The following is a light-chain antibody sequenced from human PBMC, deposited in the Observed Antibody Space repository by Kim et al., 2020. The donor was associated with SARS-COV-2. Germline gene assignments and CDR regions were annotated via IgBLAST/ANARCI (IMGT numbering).Light chain of an antibody. CDR1: PRVSSD. J-gene: IGKJ2*01. CDR3: QQYNNWPYT. V-gene: IGKV3-15*01. CDR2: GAS. Sequence: VSPRQMAPLPRRPRPRVSSDFAWYQPKPGHAPRILIYGASTRATGIPARFSGSGSGTEFTLTIGSLQSEDFAVYYCQQYNNWPYTFGQGTKLEI.